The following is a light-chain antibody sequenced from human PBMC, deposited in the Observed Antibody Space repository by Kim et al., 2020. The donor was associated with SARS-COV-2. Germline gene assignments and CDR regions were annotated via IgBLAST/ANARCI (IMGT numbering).Light chain of an antibody. V-gene: IGKV1-39*01. Sequence: IQMTQSPSSLSASVGDSVTITCRASQHISNFLNWYQHTPGKAPKLLISSASSLQPGVPSRFSASASGTDFRLTISSLQSEDFATYYCKQSFDSAVPFGGGTKVDIK. J-gene: IGKJ4*01. CDR1: QHISNF. CDR3: KQSFDSAVP. CDR2: SAS.